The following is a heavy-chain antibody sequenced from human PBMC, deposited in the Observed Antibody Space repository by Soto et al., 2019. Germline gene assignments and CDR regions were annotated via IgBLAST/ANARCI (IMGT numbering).Heavy chain of an antibody. V-gene: IGHV3-7*01. J-gene: IGHJ4*02. CDR2: IKQDGSEK. D-gene: IGHD2-15*01. Sequence: QSEGSLRLSCAASGFTFRSYWMSWVRQVPGKGLEWVANIKQDGSEKYYVDSVKGRFTISRDNAKNSLYLQMNSLRAEDTAVYYCASGRYCSGGSCYWWGQGTLVTVSS. CDR1: GFTFRSYW. CDR3: ASGRYCSGGSCYW.